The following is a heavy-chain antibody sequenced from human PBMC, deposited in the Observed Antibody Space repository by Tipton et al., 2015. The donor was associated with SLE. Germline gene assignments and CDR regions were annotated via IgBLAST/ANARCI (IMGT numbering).Heavy chain of an antibody. Sequence: TLSLTCTVSGGSISRRNYYWGWIRQPPGKGLEWIVSIHYSGNTYQNPSLKSRVTVSVDTSKNQVSLRLSSVTAADTAVYYCARSPAGVVISYFDYWGQGTLGTVSS. CDR3: ARSPAGVVISYFDY. J-gene: IGHJ4*02. D-gene: IGHD3-3*01. CDR2: IHYSGNT. V-gene: IGHV4-39*07. CDR1: GGSISRRNYY.